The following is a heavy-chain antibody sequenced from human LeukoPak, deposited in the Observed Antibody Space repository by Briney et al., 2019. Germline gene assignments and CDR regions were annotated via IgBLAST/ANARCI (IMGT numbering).Heavy chain of an antibody. D-gene: IGHD6-25*01. CDR3: ARAKARPVRPFLAAFDI. CDR2: INHSGGT. J-gene: IGHJ3*02. V-gene: IGHV4-34*01. CDR1: GGSFSGYY. Sequence: PSETLSLTCAVYGGSFSGYYWSWIRQPPGKGLEWIGEINHSGGTNYNPSLKSRVTISVDTSKNQFSLKLSSVTAADTAVYYCARAKARPVRPFLAAFDIWGQGTMVTVSS.